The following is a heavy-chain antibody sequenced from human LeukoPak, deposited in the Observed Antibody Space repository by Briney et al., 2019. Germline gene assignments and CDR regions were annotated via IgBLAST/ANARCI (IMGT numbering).Heavy chain of an antibody. CDR3: ARNRFGELFFPFDY. Sequence: GASVKVSCKASGYTFTSYGISWVRQAPGQGLEWMGWISAYNGNTNYAQKLQGRVTMTTDTSTSTAYMELRSLRSDDTAVYYCARNRFGELFFPFDYWGQGTLVTVSS. CDR1: GYTFTSYG. V-gene: IGHV1-18*01. J-gene: IGHJ4*02. CDR2: ISAYNGNT. D-gene: IGHD3-10*01.